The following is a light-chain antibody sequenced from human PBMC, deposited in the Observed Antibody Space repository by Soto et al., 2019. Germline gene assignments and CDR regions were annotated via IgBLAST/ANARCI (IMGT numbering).Light chain of an antibody. V-gene: IGLV2-8*01. J-gene: IGLJ1*01. CDR3: SSYAGSNNPFV. CDR2: EVS. CDR1: SSDVGGFNY. Sequence: QSALTQPLSASGSPGQSVTISCTGTSSDVGGFNYVSWYQQHLGKAPKLMIYEVSKRPSGVPDRFSGSKSGNTASLTVSGLQAADEADYYCSSYAGSNNPFVFGTGTKLTVL.